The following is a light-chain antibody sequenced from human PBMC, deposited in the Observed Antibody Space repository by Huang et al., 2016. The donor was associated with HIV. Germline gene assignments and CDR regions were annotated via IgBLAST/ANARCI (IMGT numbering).Light chain of an antibody. CDR2: KAS. CDR3: QEYSTYSA. Sequence: QMTQSPSTLSASGGARVTITCRASQSISTYLAWYQHQPGKAPKLLIYKASYLQSWVPSRFSGGGSGTDFTLTISGLQPDDSATYYCQEYSTYSAFGQGTKVEVK. J-gene: IGKJ1*01. CDR1: QSISTY. V-gene: IGKV1-5*03.